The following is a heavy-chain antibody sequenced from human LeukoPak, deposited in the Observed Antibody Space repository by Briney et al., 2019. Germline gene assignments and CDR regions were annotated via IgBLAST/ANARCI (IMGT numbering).Heavy chain of an antibody. D-gene: IGHD5-18*01. CDR2: ISTEGGNT. J-gene: IGHJ6*03. CDR3: ARVLEEVSYGSPYYYYYYMDV. Sequence: GGSLRLSCAASGFTFRNYLMNWVRQAPGKGLVWVSRISTEGGNTAYADSVKGRFTISRDNAKNSLYLQMNSLRAEDTAVYYCARVLEEVSYGSPYYYYYYMDVWGKGTTVTVSS. CDR1: GFTFRNYL. V-gene: IGHV3-74*01.